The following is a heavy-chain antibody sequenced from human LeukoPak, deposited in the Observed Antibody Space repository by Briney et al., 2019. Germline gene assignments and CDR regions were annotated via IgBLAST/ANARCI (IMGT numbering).Heavy chain of an antibody. D-gene: IGHD5-12*01. CDR1: GGSIRSTDYY. V-gene: IGHV4-39*01. Sequence: SETLSLTCTVSGGSIRSTDYYWVWIRQPPGKGLEWIGSIYYTGDTYYNPSLKSRLTISVDTSKNQFSLKLSSVTAADTAVYYCLLTPSYSGYDWGKLGDFDYWGQGTLVTVSS. J-gene: IGHJ4*02. CDR2: IYYTGDT. CDR3: LLTPSYSGYDWGKLGDFDY.